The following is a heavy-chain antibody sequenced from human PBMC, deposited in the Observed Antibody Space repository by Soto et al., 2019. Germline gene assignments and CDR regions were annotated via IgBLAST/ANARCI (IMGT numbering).Heavy chain of an antibody. Sequence: QVQLVESGGGVVQPGRSLRLSCAASGLSFSNSGMHWVRQAPGKGLEWVAVISYDGSEKYYADSVQGRFTISRDNSQNTLYLPMNRLRTEDTAVYCSATWGGRRTTDFFSGPFDFWGQGPLVTVSS. D-gene: IGHD1-26*01. CDR1: GLSFSNSG. V-gene: IGHV3-30*03. CDR3: ATWGGRRTTDFFSGPFDF. CDR2: ISYDGSEK. J-gene: IGHJ4*02.